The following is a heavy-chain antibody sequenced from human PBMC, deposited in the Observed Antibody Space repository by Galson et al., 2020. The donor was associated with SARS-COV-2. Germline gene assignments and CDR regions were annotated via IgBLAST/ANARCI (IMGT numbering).Heavy chain of an antibody. Sequence: SETLSLTCTVSAGSISGSTYYWGWIRQPPGQGLEWIGSIYYSGSTYGSTYYNPSLKSRVTISVDTSRNQFSLKLSSVTAPDTAVYYCARHPTISSSSSAVYFQHWGQGTLVTVSS. CDR3: ARHPTISSSSSAVYFQH. V-gene: IGHV4-39*01. D-gene: IGHD6-6*01. CDR2: IYYSGSTYGST. J-gene: IGHJ1*01. CDR1: AGSISGSTYY.